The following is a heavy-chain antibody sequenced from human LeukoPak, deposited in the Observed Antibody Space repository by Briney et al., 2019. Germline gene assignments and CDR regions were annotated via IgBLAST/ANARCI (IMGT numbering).Heavy chain of an antibody. Sequence: ASVKVSCKASGGTSNSHAISWVRQGPGQGLEWMGRIIPNLGTTNRAQNFQDRVTLTADKSMNTAYMELTSLTADDTAVYYCATTHDGGGYQWGDFFDFWGQGTLVTVSS. J-gene: IGHJ4*02. CDR1: GGTSNSHA. V-gene: IGHV1-69*04. CDR3: ATTHDGGGYQWGDFFDF. D-gene: IGHD3-22*01. CDR2: IIPNLGTT.